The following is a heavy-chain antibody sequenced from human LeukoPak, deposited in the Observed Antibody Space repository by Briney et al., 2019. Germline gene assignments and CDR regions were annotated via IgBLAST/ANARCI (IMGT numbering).Heavy chain of an antibody. J-gene: IGHJ5*02. Sequence: PGGSLRLSCAASGFTFSGYDMNWVRQAPGKGLEWVSSISGSSSYIYYADSMKGRFTISRDNGKNSLYLQMNSLRAEDTAVYFCARGSSNVAARNNWFDPWGQGTLVTVSS. D-gene: IGHD6-6*01. CDR1: GFTFSGYD. CDR2: ISGSSSYI. CDR3: ARGSSNVAARNNWFDP. V-gene: IGHV3-21*01.